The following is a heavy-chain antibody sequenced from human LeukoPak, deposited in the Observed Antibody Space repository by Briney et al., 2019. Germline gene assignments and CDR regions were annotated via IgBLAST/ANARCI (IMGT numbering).Heavy chain of an antibody. V-gene: IGHV1-69*13. CDR3: ARGDFEDYYYYMDV. D-gene: IGHD2-21*02. CDR2: IIPIFGTA. CDR1: GGTFSSYA. J-gene: IGHJ6*03. Sequence: SVKVSCKASGGTFSSYAISWVRLAPGQGLEWMGGIIPIFGTANYAQKFQGRVTITADESTSTAYMELSSLRSEDTAVYYCARGDFEDYYYYMDVWGKGTTVTVSS.